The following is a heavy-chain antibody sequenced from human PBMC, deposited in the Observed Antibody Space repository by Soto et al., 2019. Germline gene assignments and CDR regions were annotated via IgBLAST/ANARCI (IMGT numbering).Heavy chain of an antibody. CDR3: ARAGSGSHFSGYYYGMDV. D-gene: IGHD1-26*01. CDR2: TYYRSKWYN. Sequence: PSQTLSLTCAISGDSVSSNSAACNWIRQSPSRGLEWLGRTYYRSKWYNDYAVSVKSRITINPDTSKNQFSLQLNSVTPEDTAVYYCARAGSGSHFSGYYYGMDVWGQGTTVTVSS. CDR1: GDSVSSNSAA. J-gene: IGHJ6*02. V-gene: IGHV6-1*01.